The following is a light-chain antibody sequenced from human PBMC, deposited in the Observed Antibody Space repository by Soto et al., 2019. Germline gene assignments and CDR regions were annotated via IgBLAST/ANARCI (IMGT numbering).Light chain of an antibody. CDR1: SSDVGGYNY. CDR3: SSYTVCRND. V-gene: IGLV2-8*01. CDR2: EVS. Sequence: QSVLTQPPSASGSPGQSVTISCTGTSSDVGGYNYVSWYQQHPGKVPKLMIHEVSKRPSGVPDRFSGSKSGNTASLTVSGLQAEDEADYYCSSYTVCRNDFGPGTKVPVL. J-gene: IGLJ1*01.